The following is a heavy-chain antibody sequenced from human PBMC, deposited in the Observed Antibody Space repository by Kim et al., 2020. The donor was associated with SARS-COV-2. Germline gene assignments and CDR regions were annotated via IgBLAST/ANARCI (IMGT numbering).Heavy chain of an antibody. J-gene: IGHJ3*02. CDR1: RFTFSNAG. CDR3: TTFPVGGLAAFDM. Sequence: GGSLRLSCAASRFTFSNAGMSWVRQAPGKGLEWVGRIRSETDGGKTEYAAPVKVRFTSARDDSKNSLYLQMSSLHTADVAWCYSTTFPVGGLAAFDMCG. CDR2: IRSETDGGKT. V-gene: IGHV3-15*01. D-gene: IGHD6-19*01.